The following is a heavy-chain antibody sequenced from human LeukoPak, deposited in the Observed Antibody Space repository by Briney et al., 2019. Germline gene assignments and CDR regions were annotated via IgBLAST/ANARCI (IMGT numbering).Heavy chain of an antibody. Sequence: QTGGSLRLSCAASGFTFSSYSMNWVRQAPGKGLEWVGFIRSKAYGGTTEYAASVKGRFTISRDDSKSIAYLQMNSLKTEDTAVYYCTRDSPPYDSSGYYYELYYYYMDVWGKGTTVTVSS. J-gene: IGHJ6*03. CDR2: IRSKAYGGTT. CDR3: TRDSPPYDSSGYYYELYYYYMDV. V-gene: IGHV3-49*04. CDR1: GFTFSSYS. D-gene: IGHD3-22*01.